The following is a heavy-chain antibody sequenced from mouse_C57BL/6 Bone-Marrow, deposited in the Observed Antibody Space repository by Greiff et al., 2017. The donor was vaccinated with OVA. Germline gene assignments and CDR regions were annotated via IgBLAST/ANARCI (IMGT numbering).Heavy chain of an antibody. J-gene: IGHJ3*01. CDR3: ARSDTTVGPPFAY. D-gene: IGHD1-1*01. Sequence: QVQLKESGAELAKPGASVTLSCKASGYTFTSYWMHWVKQRPGQGLEWIGSINPNSGSTKYNQKFKDKATLTADKSSSTAYMQLSSLTYEDSAVYYCARSDTTVGPPFAYWGQGTLVTVSA. CDR1: GYTFTSYW. CDR2: INPNSGST. V-gene: IGHV1-7*01.